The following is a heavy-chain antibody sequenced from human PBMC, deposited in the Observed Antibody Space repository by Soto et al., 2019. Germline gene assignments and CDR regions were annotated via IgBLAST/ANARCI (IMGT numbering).Heavy chain of an antibody. CDR2: IDPSDSYT. J-gene: IGHJ4*02. CDR1: GYSFTSYW. V-gene: IGHV5-10-1*01. D-gene: IGHD6-19*01. CDR3: ATIATAVAVLDY. Sequence: GESLKISCKGSGYSFTSYWISWVRQMPGKGLEWMGRIDPSDSYTNYSPSFQGHVTISADKSISTAYLQWSCLKASDTAMYYCATIATAVAVLDYWGQGTLVAVSS.